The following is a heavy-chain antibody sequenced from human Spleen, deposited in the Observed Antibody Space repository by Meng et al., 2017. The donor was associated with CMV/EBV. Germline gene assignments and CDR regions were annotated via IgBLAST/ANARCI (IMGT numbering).Heavy chain of an antibody. Sequence: ASVKVSCKAPGYTFTSYYIHWVRQAPGQGLEWMGIINPTGGSTNYAQKFQGRVTMTRDTSIRTAHMELARLRSDDTAVYYCARDRGWGAAATGTRPRYGMDVWGPGTTVTVSS. V-gene: IGHV1-46*01. CDR2: INPTGGST. J-gene: IGHJ6*02. CDR1: GYTFTSYY. CDR3: ARDRGWGAAATGTRPRYGMDV. D-gene: IGHD6-13*01.